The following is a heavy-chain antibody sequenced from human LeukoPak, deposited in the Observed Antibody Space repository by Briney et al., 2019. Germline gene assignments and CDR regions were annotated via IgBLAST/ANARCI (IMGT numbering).Heavy chain of an antibody. V-gene: IGHV3-11*03. CDR1: GFISSDYY. CDR2: ITSSSTTYT. CDR3: ARHGSGSSFDY. D-gene: IGHD5-12*01. J-gene: IGHJ4*02. Sequence: GGSLRLSCAASGFISSDYYMSWIRQAPGKGLEWISYITSSSTTYTNYAGSVKGRFTISRDNAKNSLYLQMNSLRSDDTAVYYCARHGSGSSFDYWGQGTLVTVS.